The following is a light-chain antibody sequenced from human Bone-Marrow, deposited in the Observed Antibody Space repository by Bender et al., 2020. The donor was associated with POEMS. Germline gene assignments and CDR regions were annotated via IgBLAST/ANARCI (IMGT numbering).Light chain of an antibody. J-gene: IGLJ1*01. CDR1: SSDVGGYNY. Sequence: QSALAQPPSASGSPGQSITIPCTGTSSDVGGYNYVSWYQQHPGKAPKLMIYDVSNRPSGVSNRFSGSKSGNTASLTISGLQAEDEADYYCSSHRSTSPYVFGTGTRVTVL. V-gene: IGLV2-14*01. CDR2: DVS. CDR3: SSHRSTSPYV.